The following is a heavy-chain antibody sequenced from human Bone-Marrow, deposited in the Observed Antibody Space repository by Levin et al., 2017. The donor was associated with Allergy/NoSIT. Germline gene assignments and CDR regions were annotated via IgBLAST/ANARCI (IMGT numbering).Heavy chain of an antibody. CDR3: GRSWYGRWFDL. Sequence: SQTLSLTCNVSGAPITSYYWGWIRQLPGKRLEWIAYIFNSATTKYNPSLQSRVTISVDKSKNQLSLKLHSVTAADTALYYCGRSWYGRWFDLWGQGTLVTVSS. CDR2: IFNSATT. CDR1: GAPITSYY. V-gene: IGHV4-59*01. J-gene: IGHJ5*02. D-gene: IGHD6-13*01.